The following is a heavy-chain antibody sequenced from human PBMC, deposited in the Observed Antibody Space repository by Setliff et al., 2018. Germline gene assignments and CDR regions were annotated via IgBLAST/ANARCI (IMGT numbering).Heavy chain of an antibody. Sequence: GGSLRLSCAASGFTFGDFAMTWVRQAPGKGLEWVSGIGGRGISTYYADSVKGRFIISRDNVKNSLFLQMNSLRAEDTAVYYCAREQWLDPPGYYYMDVWAKGTTVTVS. CDR2: IGGRGIST. D-gene: IGHD6-19*01. J-gene: IGHJ6*03. CDR1: GFTFGDFA. CDR3: AREQWLDPPGYYYMDV. V-gene: IGHV3-23*01.